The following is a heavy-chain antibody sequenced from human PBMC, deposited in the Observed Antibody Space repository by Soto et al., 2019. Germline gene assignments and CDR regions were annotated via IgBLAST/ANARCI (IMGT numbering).Heavy chain of an antibody. Sequence: QLQLQESGPGLVKPSETLSLTCTVSGGSISSSSYYWGWIRQPPGKGLEWIGSIYYSGSTYYNPSLKSRVTISVDTSKNQFSLTLSSVTAADTAVYYCARLGGAVAPYYYGMDVWGQGTTVTVSS. D-gene: IGHD6-19*01. V-gene: IGHV4-39*01. J-gene: IGHJ6*02. CDR1: GGSISSSSYY. CDR2: IYYSGST. CDR3: ARLGGAVAPYYYGMDV.